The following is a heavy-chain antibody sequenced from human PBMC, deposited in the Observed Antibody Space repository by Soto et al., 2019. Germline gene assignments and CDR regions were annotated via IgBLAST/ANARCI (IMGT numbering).Heavy chain of an antibody. CDR1: GFTVTIHA. J-gene: IGHJ3*02. CDR2: IRGSGGST. Sequence: GGSLRLACPLSGFTVTIHAISWVRQAPGKGLEWVSAIRGSGGSTYYADSVNGRFSISRDNSKNTVYLQMNSLRAEDTAVYYCAKDPSSSWCDAFDIWGQGTMVTGSS. D-gene: IGHD6-13*01. CDR3: AKDPSSSWCDAFDI. V-gene: IGHV3-23*01.